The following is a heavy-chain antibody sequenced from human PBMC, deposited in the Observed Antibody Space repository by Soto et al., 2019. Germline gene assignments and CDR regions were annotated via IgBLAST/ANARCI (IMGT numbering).Heavy chain of an antibody. D-gene: IGHD3-16*01. CDR2: IIPIFGTA. CDR1: GGTFSSYA. Sequence: SVKVSFKACGGTFSSYAISWLRQAPGQGLEWMGGIIPIFGTANYAQKFQGRVTITADESTSTAYMELSSLRSEDTAGYYCATGRSYTWALDSWGQGTLVTVSS. V-gene: IGHV1-69*13. J-gene: IGHJ5*01. CDR3: ATGRSYTWALDS.